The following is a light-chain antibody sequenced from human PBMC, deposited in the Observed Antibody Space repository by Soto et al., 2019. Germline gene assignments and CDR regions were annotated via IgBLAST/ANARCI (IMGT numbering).Light chain of an antibody. CDR2: GAS. J-gene: IGKJ1*01. Sequence: EIVLSQSPGTLSLSPGESATLSCRAIQSVSSSFLAWYQQKPGQAPRLLIYGASTRATGIPARFSGSGSGTEFTLTISSLQSEDFAVYYCQQYNNWPLFGQGTKVDIK. CDR1: QSVSSS. CDR3: QQYNNWPL. V-gene: IGKV3-15*01.